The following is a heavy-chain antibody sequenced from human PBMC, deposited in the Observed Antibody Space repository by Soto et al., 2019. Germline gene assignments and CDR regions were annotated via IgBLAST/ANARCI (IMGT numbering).Heavy chain of an antibody. CDR3: TTGWSSKDY. V-gene: IGHV3-15*01. D-gene: IGHD2-2*01. Sequence: EVQLVESGGGLVKPGGSLRLSCAASGLIFSNAWMTWVRQAPGKGLEWVGRIKNKADGGTTDFAAPVKGRCFISRDDSKNTLYLQMNSLKAEDTAVYFCTTGWSSKDYWGQGTLVTVSS. J-gene: IGHJ4*02. CDR1: GLIFSNAW. CDR2: IKNKADGGTT.